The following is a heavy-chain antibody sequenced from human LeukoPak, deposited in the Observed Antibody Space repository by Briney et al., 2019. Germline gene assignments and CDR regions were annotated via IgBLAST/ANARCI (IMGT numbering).Heavy chain of an antibody. J-gene: IGHJ1*01. V-gene: IGHV4-59*01. CDR3: ASALVSDYRDFEYFQH. CDR1: GGSISSYY. Sequence: KPSETLSLTCTVSGGSISSYYWSWIRQPPGKGLEWIGYIYYSGSTNYNPSLKSRVTISVDTSKNQLSLKLSSVTAADTAVYYCASALVSDYRDFEYFQHWGQGTLVTVSS. CDR2: IYYSGST. D-gene: IGHD4-17*01.